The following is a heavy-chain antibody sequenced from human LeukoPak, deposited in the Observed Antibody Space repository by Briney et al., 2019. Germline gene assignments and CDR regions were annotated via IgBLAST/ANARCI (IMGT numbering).Heavy chain of an antibody. V-gene: IGHV5-51*01. CDR2: IYPGYSDT. CDR3: ARQNDFRLDY. Sequence: GGSLRLSCKGSGYTFSSYWIGWVRQMPGKGLEWMGIIYPGYSDTRYSPSLPGQVTISVDTSIGTAYLQWSSLKASDTAIYYCARQNDFRLDYWGQGTLVTVSS. CDR1: GYTFSSYW. J-gene: IGHJ4*02. D-gene: IGHD3-3*01.